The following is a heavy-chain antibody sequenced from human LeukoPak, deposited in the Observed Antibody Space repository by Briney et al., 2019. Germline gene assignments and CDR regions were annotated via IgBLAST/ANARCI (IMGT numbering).Heavy chain of an antibody. Sequence: SETLSLTCAVSGGSISSGGYSWSWIRQPPGKGLEWIGYIYHSGSTYYHPSLKSRVTISVDRSKNQFSLKLSSVTAADTAVYYCARGGGVVPAALLDYWGQGTLVTVSS. CDR1: GGSISSGGYS. D-gene: IGHD2-2*01. CDR3: ARGGGVVPAALLDY. CDR2: IYHSGST. J-gene: IGHJ4*02. V-gene: IGHV4-30-2*01.